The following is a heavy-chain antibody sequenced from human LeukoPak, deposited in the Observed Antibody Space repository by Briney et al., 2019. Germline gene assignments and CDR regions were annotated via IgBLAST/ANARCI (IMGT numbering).Heavy chain of an antibody. CDR3: ASTYGDFATNWFDP. V-gene: IGHV4-34*01. Sequence: SETLSLTCTVSGGSISSYYWSWIRQPPGKGLEWIGEINHSGSTNYNPSLKSRVTISVDTSKNQFSLKLSSVTAADTAVYYCASTYGDFATNWFDPWGQGTLVTVSS. D-gene: IGHD4-17*01. CDR2: INHSGST. J-gene: IGHJ5*02. CDR1: GGSISSYY.